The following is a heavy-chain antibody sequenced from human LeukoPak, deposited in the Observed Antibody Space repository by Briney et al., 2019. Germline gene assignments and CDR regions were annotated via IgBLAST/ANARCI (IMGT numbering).Heavy chain of an antibody. CDR2: ISYDGSNK. D-gene: IGHD3-22*01. J-gene: IGHJ4*02. V-gene: IGHV3-30*04. Sequence: PGGSLRLSCAASGFTFSSYAMHCVRQGPGKGQEWVAVISYDGSNKYYADSVKGRFTISRDNSKNTLYLQMNSLRAEDTAVYYCVTYYYDSSGYYVNYWGQGTLVTVSS. CDR1: GFTFSSYA. CDR3: VTYYYDSSGYYVNY.